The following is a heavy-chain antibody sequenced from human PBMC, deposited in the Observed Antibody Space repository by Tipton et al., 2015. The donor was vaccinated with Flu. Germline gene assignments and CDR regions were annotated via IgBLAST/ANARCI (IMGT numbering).Heavy chain of an antibody. Sequence: GLVKPSETLSLTCTVSGGSISSSSYYWGWIRQPPGKGLEWIGGIYYSGSTYYNPSLKSRVTISVDTSKNQFSLKLSSVTAADTAVYYCARDGGQWLVRGAFDIWGQGTMVTVSS. CDR1: GGSISSSSYY. CDR2: IYYSGST. V-gene: IGHV4-39*07. D-gene: IGHD6-19*01. CDR3: ARDGGQWLVRGAFDI. J-gene: IGHJ3*02.